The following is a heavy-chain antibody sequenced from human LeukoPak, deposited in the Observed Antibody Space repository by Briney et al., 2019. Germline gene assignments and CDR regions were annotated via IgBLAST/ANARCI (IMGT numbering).Heavy chain of an antibody. D-gene: IGHD3-10*01. CDR2: ISGSSNST. V-gene: IGHV3-23*01. CDR3: ARDYGTPGAFDI. Sequence: GGSLRLSCAASGFTFSSYAMSWVRQAPGKGLERVSAISGSSNSTYYADSVKGRFTISRDNSKNTLYLQMNSLRAEDTAVYYCARDYGTPGAFDIWGQGTMVTVSS. J-gene: IGHJ3*02. CDR1: GFTFSSYA.